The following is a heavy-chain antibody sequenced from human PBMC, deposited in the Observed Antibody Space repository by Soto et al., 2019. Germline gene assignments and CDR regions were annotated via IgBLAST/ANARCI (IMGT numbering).Heavy chain of an antibody. Sequence: QVHLVQSGAEVKKPGASVKVSCKASGYTFTSYGITWVRQAPGQRLEWMGWISAHNGNTDFAQKLQGRVIVTRDTSTTTAYMELRSLTSDDTAVYYCARGRYGDYWGQGALVTVSS. V-gene: IGHV1-18*01. CDR3: ARGRYGDY. CDR2: ISAHNGNT. J-gene: IGHJ4*02. D-gene: IGHD1-1*01. CDR1: GYTFTSYG.